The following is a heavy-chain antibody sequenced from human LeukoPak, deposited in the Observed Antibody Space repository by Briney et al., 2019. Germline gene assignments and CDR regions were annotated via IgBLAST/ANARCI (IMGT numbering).Heavy chain of an antibody. J-gene: IGHJ3*02. CDR3: ATDSGYNTFDI. V-gene: IGHV3-7*01. CDR1: GFTFRNSW. CDR2: MNPDGSQK. Sequence: GGSLRLSCAASGFTFRNSWMDWVRQAPGKGLEWVASMNPDGSQKYCEDSVKGRFTISRDNAKNSLYLDMSSLRAEDTAVYYCATDSGYNTFDIWGQGTMVTVSS. D-gene: IGHD5-12*01.